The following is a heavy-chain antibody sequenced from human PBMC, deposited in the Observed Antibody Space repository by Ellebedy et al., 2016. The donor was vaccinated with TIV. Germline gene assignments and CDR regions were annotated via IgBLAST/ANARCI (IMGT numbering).Heavy chain of an antibody. J-gene: IGHJ4*02. Sequence: GESLKISCAASGFTFSSFAIHWVRQAPGKGLEWLSVISWGGDRPYHADSVKGRLTITRDNSKNTLYLQVDRMTAEDTAVYYCAKGTSSGFNYYRVGCEYWGQGTLVTVSS. CDR2: ISWGGDRP. CDR1: GFTFSSFA. CDR3: AKGTSSGFNYYRVGCEY. D-gene: IGHD3-22*01. V-gene: IGHV3-23*01.